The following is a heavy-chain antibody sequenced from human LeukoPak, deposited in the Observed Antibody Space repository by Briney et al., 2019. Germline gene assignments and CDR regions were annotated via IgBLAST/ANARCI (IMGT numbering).Heavy chain of an antibody. D-gene: IGHD4-17*01. Sequence: SETLSLTSTVSVGTISRYNWYWMRQPPGKGLERGGYIYYTGSTNYNTSLKSRVTISVDTSKNQFSLKLSSVTAADTAVYYCARDGYGDNWYFYLWGRGALVTVSS. V-gene: IGHV4-59*01. CDR3: ARDGYGDNWYFYL. J-gene: IGHJ2*01. CDR2: IYYTGST. CDR1: VGTISRYN.